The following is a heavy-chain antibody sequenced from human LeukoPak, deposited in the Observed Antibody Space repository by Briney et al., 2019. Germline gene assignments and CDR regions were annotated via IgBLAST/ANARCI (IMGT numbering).Heavy chain of an antibody. CDR2: VSSGSSTI. V-gene: IGHV3-11*04. J-gene: IGHJ3*02. D-gene: IGHD5-18*01. Sequence: GGSLRLSCAASGFTFSDYYMSWIRQAPGKALEWVSYVSSGSSTIYYADSVKGRFTVSRDNSKNTLYLQMNSLRADDTAVYYCAGLDAAMPDAFDIWGQGTTVTVSS. CDR3: AGLDAAMPDAFDI. CDR1: GFTFSDYY.